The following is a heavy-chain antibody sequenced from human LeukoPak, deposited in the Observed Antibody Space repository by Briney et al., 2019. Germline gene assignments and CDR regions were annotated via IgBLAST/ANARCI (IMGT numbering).Heavy chain of an antibody. CDR1: GFTFSSYA. V-gene: IGHV3-74*01. J-gene: IGHJ6*03. D-gene: IGHD1-26*01. CDR2: INSDGINT. Sequence: GGSLRLSCAASGFTFSSYAMSWVRQAPGKGLVWVSRINSDGINTSYADSVKGRFTISRDNSKNTLYLQMNSLRAEDTAVYYCAKDGADQTYYYYYMDVWGKGTTVTVSS. CDR3: AKDGADQTYYYYYMDV.